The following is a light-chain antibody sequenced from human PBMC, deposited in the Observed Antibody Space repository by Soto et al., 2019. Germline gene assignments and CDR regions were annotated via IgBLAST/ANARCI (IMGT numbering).Light chain of an antibody. CDR1: QSVISNY. CDR3: QQYGSSPRT. J-gene: IGKJ1*01. V-gene: IGKV3-20*01. CDR2: GAF. Sequence: EIVLTQSPGTLSLSPGEIATFSFSASQSVISNYLAWYQPKPGQAPRLLIYGAFKRATGIPDRFSGSGSGTDFTLTISRMEPEDFAVYCCQQYGSSPRTFGQGTKVDI.